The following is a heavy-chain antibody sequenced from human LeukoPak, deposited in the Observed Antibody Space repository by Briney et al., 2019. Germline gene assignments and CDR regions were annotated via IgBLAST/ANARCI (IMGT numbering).Heavy chain of an antibody. Sequence: ASVKVSCKASGYTFTGYYIHWVRQAPRQGLEWMGRINPNSGDTNYAQKFQGRVTMTKDTSINTAYMELSRLRSDDTTVYYCARAYYYATSAADYWGQGTLVTVSS. CDR3: ARAYYYATSAADY. CDR1: GYTFTGYY. D-gene: IGHD3-22*01. J-gene: IGHJ4*02. V-gene: IGHV1-2*06. CDR2: INPNSGDT.